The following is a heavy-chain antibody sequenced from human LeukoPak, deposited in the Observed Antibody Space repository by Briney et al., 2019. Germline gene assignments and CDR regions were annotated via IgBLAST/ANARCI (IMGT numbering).Heavy chain of an antibody. Sequence: ASVKVSCKASGYTFTSYGISWVRQAPGQGLEWMGWISAYNGNTNYAQKLQGRVTMTTDTSTSTAYMELRSLRSDDTAVYYCARDLRHAWITSAVAGRFDYWGQGTLITVSS. CDR2: ISAYNGNT. CDR1: GYTFTSYG. J-gene: IGHJ4*02. CDR3: ARDLRHAWITSAVAGRFDY. V-gene: IGHV1-18*01. D-gene: IGHD6-19*01.